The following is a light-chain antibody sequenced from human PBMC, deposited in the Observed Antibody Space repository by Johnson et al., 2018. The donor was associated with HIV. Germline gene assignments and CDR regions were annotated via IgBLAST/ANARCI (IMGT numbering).Light chain of an antibody. CDR1: SSNIGNNY. V-gene: IGLV1-51*02. Sequence: SVLTQPPSVSAAPGQKVTISCSGTSSNIGNNYVSWYQQLPGTAPKLLIYENYKRPSGIPGRFSGSKSGPSATLGITGLQTGDEADYYCGTWDSSLTSYVFGAGTKVTVL. J-gene: IGLJ1*01. CDR2: ENY. CDR3: GTWDSSLTSYV.